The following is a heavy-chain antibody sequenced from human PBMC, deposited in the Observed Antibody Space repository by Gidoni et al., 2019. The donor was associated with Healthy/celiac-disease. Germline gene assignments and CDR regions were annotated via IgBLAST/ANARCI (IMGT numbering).Heavy chain of an antibody. CDR1: GGSISSSSYY. CDR3: ARRPMIVVVITTFNAFDI. V-gene: IGHV4-39*01. Sequence: QLQLQESGPGLVKPSETLSLTCTVSGGSISSSSYYWGWIRQPPGKGLEWIGSIYYSGSTYYNPSLKSRVTISVDTSKNQFSLKLSSVTAADTAVYYCARRPMIVVVITTFNAFDIWGQGTMVTVSS. CDR2: IYYSGST. D-gene: IGHD3-22*01. J-gene: IGHJ3*02.